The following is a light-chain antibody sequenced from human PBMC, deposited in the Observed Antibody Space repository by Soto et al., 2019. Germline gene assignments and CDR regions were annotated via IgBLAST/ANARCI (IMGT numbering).Light chain of an antibody. V-gene: IGLV2-23*01. CDR3: CSFAGGYTYV. Sequence: QSALTQPASVSGSPGQSITISCTGTSDDVGGYNYVSWYQQHPGKAPKLMIYLGNKRPSGVSSRFSGSKSGNTASLTISGLQAEDEADYYCCSFAGGYTYVFGTGTKLTVL. CDR2: LGN. CDR1: SDDVGGYNY. J-gene: IGLJ1*01.